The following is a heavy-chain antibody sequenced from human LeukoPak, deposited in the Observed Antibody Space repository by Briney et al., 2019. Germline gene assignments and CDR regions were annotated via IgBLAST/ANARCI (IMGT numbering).Heavy chain of an antibody. V-gene: IGHV3-48*03. J-gene: IGHJ4*02. Sequence: TGGSLRLSCAASGFTFSSYEMNWARQAPGKGLEWVSYISSSGSTIYYADSVKGRFTISRDNAKNSLYLQMNSLRAEDTAFYYCARAREGVTFDYWGQGTLVTVSS. CDR3: ARAREGVTFDY. CDR2: ISSSGSTI. D-gene: IGHD2-8*01. CDR1: GFTFSSYE.